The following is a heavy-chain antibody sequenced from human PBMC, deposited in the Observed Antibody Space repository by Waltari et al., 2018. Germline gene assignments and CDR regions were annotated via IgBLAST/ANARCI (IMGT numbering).Heavy chain of an antibody. CDR3: ARLAKSKPPDWYFDL. J-gene: IGHJ2*01. CDR1: GFTFSSYS. Sequence: EVQLVESGGGLVKPGGSLRLSCAASGFTFSSYSMNWVRQAPGKGLEWVSYISSSSSYIYYADSVKGRFTISRDNAKNSLYLQMNSLRAEDTAVYYCARLAKSKPPDWYFDLWGRGTLVTVSS. V-gene: IGHV3-21*01. CDR2: ISSSSSYI.